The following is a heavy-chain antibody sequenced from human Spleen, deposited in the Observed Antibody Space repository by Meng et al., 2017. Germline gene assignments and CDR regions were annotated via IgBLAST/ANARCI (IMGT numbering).Heavy chain of an antibody. V-gene: IGHV4-34*01. D-gene: IGHD4-11*01. J-gene: IGHJ4*02. CDR1: GGSCSNYN. Sequence: PQCGAALLQPSYSLSPTFIVSGGSCSNYNLTWIRQPPVMGLARLVEINHSGSTNYNPSLESRATISLDPSQIYLSLKLSSVTPSDSAVYYCSICPTTMAHDFDYRGQGTLVTVSS. CDR3: SICPTTMAHDFDY. CDR2: INHSGST.